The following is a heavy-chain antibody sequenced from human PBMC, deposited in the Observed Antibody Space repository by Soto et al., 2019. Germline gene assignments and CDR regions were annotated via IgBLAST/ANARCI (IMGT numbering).Heavy chain of an antibody. CDR2: IYYSGST. CDR1: GGSISSGDYY. J-gene: IGHJ4*02. V-gene: IGHV4-61*08. D-gene: IGHD3-3*01. Sequence: SETLSLTCTVSGGSISSGDYYWSWIRQPPGKGLEWIGYIYYSGSTNYNPSLKSRVTISVDTSKNQFSLKLSSVTAADTAVYYCARGGNLYYDFWSGLPDYWGQGTQVTVSS. CDR3: ARGGNLYYDFWSGLPDY.